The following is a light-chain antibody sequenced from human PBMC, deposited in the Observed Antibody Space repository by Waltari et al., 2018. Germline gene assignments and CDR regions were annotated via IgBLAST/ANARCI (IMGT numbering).Light chain of an antibody. V-gene: IGKV4-1*01. CDR1: SVLHSSNHKNC. J-gene: IGKJ1*01. CDR3: QQFQSHLRT. CDR2: WAS. Sequence: SVLHSSNHKNCFAWYQQKPGQPPKLLIYWASTRKSGVPDRFSGSGSGTDFTLTISSLQAEDVAVYYCQQFQSHLRTFGQGTKVEIK.